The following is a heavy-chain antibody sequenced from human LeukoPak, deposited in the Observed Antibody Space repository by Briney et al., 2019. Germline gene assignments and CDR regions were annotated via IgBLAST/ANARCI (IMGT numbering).Heavy chain of an antibody. CDR1: GFTFDDYA. CDR3: ARVGQQLVRPPGGTSEYYYYGMDV. V-gene: IGHV3-9*01. D-gene: IGHD6-13*01. CDR2: ISWNSGSI. J-gene: IGHJ6*02. Sequence: GGSLRLSCAASGFTFDDYAMHWVRQAPGKGLEWVSGISWNSGSIGYADSVKGRFTISRDNAKNSLYLQMNSLRAEDTAVYYCARVGQQLVRPPGGTSEYYYYGMDVWGQGTTVTVSS.